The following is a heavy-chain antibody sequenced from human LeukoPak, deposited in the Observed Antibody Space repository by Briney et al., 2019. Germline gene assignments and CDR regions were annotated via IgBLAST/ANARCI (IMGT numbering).Heavy chain of an antibody. J-gene: IGHJ6*02. CDR2: INPNSGGT. CDR1: GYTFTGYY. D-gene: IGHD4-17*01. CDR3: ALQENLNDYGDSTAFLYYYYGMDV. V-gene: IGHV1-2*02. Sequence: ASVKVSCKASGYTFTGYYMHWVRQAPGQGLEWMGWINPNSGGTNYAQKFQGRVTITADKSTSTAYMELSSLRSEDTAVYYCALQENLNDYGDSTAFLYYYYGMDVWGQGTTVTVSS.